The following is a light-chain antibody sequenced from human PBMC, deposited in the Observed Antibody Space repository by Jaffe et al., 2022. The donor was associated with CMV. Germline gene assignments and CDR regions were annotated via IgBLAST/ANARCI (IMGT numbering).Light chain of an antibody. Sequence: EIVMTQSPPTLSVSPGERATLSCRASQSVSTNLAWYQQKPGQAPRLLIYGTSTRATGIPARFSGSGSGTEFTLTISGLQSEDFAVYYCQHYNDWRWTFGQGTKVEIK. CDR3: QHYNDWRWT. J-gene: IGKJ1*01. CDR1: QSVSTN. CDR2: GTS. V-gene: IGKV3-15*01.